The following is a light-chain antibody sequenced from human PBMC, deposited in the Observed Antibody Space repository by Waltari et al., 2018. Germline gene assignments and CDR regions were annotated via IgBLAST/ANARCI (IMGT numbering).Light chain of an antibody. CDR3: QSWDTGINV. CDR1: SGHTSYA. Sequence: QLVLTPPPSASASLGASVNLTCTLNSGHTSYAIAWHQQQPEKGPRFLMKLDSDGSHTKGDGIPDRFSGSSSGAERYLILSSLQSEDEADYYCQSWDTGINVFGGGTKLTVL. CDR2: LDSDGSH. J-gene: IGLJ2*01. V-gene: IGLV4-69*01.